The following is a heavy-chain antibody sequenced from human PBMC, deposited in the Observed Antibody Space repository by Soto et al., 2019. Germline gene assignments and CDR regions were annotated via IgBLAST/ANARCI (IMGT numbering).Heavy chain of an antibody. CDR1: GGSISSSSYY. Sequence: SETLSLTCTVSGGSISSSSYYWGWIRQPPGKGLEWIGSIYYSGSTYYNPSLKSRVTISVDTSENQFSLKLSSVTAADTAVYYCARAQSPEATFDYWGQGTLVTVSS. CDR3: ARAQSPEATFDY. J-gene: IGHJ4*02. V-gene: IGHV4-39*01. CDR2: IYYSGST.